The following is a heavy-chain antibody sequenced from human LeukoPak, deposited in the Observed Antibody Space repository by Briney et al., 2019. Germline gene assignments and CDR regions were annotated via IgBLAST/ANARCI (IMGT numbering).Heavy chain of an antibody. D-gene: IGHD3-10*01. V-gene: IGHV3-7*01. J-gene: IGHJ6*03. Sequence: GASLRLPCAASGFTFSDYWMNWIRQTPGKGLEWVANINQDGTEKHFGDSVKGRFTISRDNAKNTLYLQMNSLRAEDTAVYYCARDGFGEVRGYYYMDVWGKGTTVTISS. CDR2: INQDGTEK. CDR1: GFTFSDYW. CDR3: ARDGFGEVRGYYYMDV.